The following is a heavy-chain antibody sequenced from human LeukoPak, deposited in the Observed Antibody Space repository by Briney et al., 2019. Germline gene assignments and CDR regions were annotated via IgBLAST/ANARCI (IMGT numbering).Heavy chain of an antibody. CDR1: GGSISSSSYY. CDR2: NSYSGST. CDR3: VKNQYISSGFAPYNYYMDV. J-gene: IGHJ6*03. Sequence: SEILSLTCTVSGGSISSSSYYWGWIRQPPGKGLEWIGSNSYSGSTYYNPSLKSRVIISVDTSKNQFSLKLSSVTAADTAVYYCVKNQYISSGFAPYNYYMDVWGKGTTVTVSS. D-gene: IGHD3-22*01. V-gene: IGHV4-39*01.